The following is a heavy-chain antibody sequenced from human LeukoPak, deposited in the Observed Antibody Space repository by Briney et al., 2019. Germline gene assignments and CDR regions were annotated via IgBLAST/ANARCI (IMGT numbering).Heavy chain of an antibody. CDR2: INTDGSST. CDR3: TISAPGKRYFDN. CDR1: GFTFSNYW. D-gene: IGHD3-10*01. J-gene: IGHJ4*02. V-gene: IGHV3-74*03. Sequence: GVLRLSCAASGFTFSNYWMYWVRQAPGKGLVCVSRINTDGSSTSYADSVTGRFTISRDDAKNTLYLQMNSLRTEDTAVYYCTISAPGKRYFDNWGQGTLVTVSS.